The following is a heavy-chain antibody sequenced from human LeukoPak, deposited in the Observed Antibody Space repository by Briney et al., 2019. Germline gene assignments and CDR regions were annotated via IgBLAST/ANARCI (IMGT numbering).Heavy chain of an antibody. J-gene: IGHJ4*02. CDR2: IYYSGST. CDR3: ARATYYDILTSYLFDY. D-gene: IGHD3-9*01. CDR1: GGSISSYY. V-gene: IGHV4-59*01. Sequence: SETLSLTCTVSGGSISSYYWSWIRQPPGKGLAWIGYIYYSGSTNYNPSLKSRVTISVDTSKNQFSLKLRSVTAAETAVYYCARATYYDILTSYLFDYWGQGTLVTVSS.